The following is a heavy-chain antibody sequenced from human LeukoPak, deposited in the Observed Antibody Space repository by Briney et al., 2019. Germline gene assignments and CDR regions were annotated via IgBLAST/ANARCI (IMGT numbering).Heavy chain of an antibody. Sequence: PSETLSLTCTVSGGSISSSSYYWGWIRQPPGKGLEWIGSIYYSGSTYYNPSLKSRVTISVDTSKNQFSLKLSSVTAADTAVYYCARQHDSSGYFAFDYWGQGTLVTVSS. CDR2: IYYSGST. V-gene: IGHV4-39*07. J-gene: IGHJ4*02. CDR3: ARQHDSSGYFAFDY. CDR1: GGSISSSSYY. D-gene: IGHD3-22*01.